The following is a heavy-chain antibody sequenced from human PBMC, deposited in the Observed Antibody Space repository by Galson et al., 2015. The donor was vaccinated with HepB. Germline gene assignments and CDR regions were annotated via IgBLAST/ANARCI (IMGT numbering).Heavy chain of an antibody. CDR1: GGSISSSNW. Sequence: ETLSLTCAVSGGSISSSNWWSWVRQPPGKGLEWIGEIYHSGSTNYNPSLKSRVTISVDKSKNQFSLKLSSVTAADTAVYYCASGSSSWSPYYFDYWGQGTLVTVST. V-gene: IGHV4-4*02. D-gene: IGHD6-13*01. J-gene: IGHJ4*02. CDR3: ASGSSSWSPYYFDY. CDR2: IYHSGST.